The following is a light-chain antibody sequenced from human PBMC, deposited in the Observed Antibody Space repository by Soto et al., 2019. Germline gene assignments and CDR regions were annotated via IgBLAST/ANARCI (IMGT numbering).Light chain of an antibody. V-gene: IGLV1-44*01. CDR2: SNN. Sequence: QSVLTQPPSASESPGQRVTISCSGSSSNVGSNAVNWYQQLPGTAPTLLIYSNNERLSGVPDRFSGSKSGTSASLAISGPHSDDDPDSYCATWDASLNGYVFGTGTKVTV. CDR1: SSNVGSNA. CDR3: ATWDASLNGYV. J-gene: IGLJ1*01.